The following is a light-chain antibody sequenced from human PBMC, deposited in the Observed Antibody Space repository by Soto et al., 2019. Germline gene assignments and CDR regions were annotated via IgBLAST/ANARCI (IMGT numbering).Light chain of an antibody. CDR2: RAS. J-gene: IGKJ1*01. CDR1: QIISPW. V-gene: IGKV1-5*03. Sequence: DLQMTQSPSTLSASVGDRVTITCRASQIISPWLAWYQQKPGKAPKLLIYRASSLKSGVPGRFSGSRSGPGLTLTISSLQPNDCATYYCQQYDDYPWTFGQ. CDR3: QQYDDYPWT.